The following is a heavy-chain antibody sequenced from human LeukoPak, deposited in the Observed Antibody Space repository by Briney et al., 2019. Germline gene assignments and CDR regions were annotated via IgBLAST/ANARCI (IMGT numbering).Heavy chain of an antibody. V-gene: IGHV3-23*01. CDR2: ISGSGGST. J-gene: IGHJ6*03. D-gene: IGHD6-19*01. CDR3: AKDLAVAGRYYYYYMDV. CDR1: GFTFSSYA. Sequence: PGGSLRLSCAASGFTFSSYAMSWVRQAPGKGLEWVSAISGSGGSTYYADSVKGRFTISRDNSKNTLYLQMNSLRAEDTAVYYCAKDLAVAGRYYYYYMDVWGKGTTVTVSS.